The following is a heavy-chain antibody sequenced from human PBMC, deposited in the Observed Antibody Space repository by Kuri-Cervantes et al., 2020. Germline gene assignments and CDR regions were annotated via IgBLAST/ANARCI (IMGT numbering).Heavy chain of an antibody. V-gene: IGHV3-21*01. CDR3: ARQWLVREGDAFDI. D-gene: IGHD6-19*01. Sequence: GESLKISCAASGFTISSYSMNWVRQAPGKGLEWVSSISSSSSYIYYADSVKGRFTISRDNAKNSLYLQMNSLRAEDTAVYYCARQWLVREGDAFDIWGQGTMVTVSS. CDR1: GFTISSYS. J-gene: IGHJ3*02. CDR2: ISSSSSYI.